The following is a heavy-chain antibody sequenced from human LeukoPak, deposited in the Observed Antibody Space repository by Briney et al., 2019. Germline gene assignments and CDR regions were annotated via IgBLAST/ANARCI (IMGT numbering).Heavy chain of an antibody. CDR3: ARDYHDFWSGPLSSYMDV. D-gene: IGHD3-3*01. CDR2: ISAYNGNT. Sequence: GASVKVSCKASGYTFTSYGISWVRQAPGQGLEWMGWISAYNGNTNYAQKLQGRVTMTTDTSTSTAYMELRSLRSDDTAVYYCARDYHDFWSGPLSSYMDVWGKGTTVTVSS. V-gene: IGHV1-18*01. J-gene: IGHJ6*03. CDR1: GYTFTSYG.